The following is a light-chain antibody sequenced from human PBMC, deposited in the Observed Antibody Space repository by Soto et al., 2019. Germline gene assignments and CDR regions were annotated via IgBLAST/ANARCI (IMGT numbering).Light chain of an antibody. CDR1: SSDVGGYNS. Sequence: QSALTQPPSASGSPGQSVTISCTGTSSDVGGYNSVSWYQQHPGKAPKLLIYEATKRPSGVPDRFSGSKSGNTASLTVSGLQAEDEADYYCSSYAYSNNFVSXTGIKVTVL. CDR2: EAT. CDR3: SSYAYSNNFV. V-gene: IGLV2-8*01. J-gene: IGLJ1*01.